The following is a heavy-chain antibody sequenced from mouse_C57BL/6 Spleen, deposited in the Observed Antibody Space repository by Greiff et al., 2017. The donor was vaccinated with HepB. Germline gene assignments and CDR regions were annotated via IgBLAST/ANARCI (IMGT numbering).Heavy chain of an antibody. Sequence: DVQLQESGPGLVKPSQSLSLTCSVTGYSITSGYYWNWIRQFPGNKLEWMGYISYDGSNNYNPSLKNRISITRDTSKNQFFLKLNSVTTEDTATYYCARDFHFDYWGQGTTLTVSS. CDR3: ARDFHFDY. CDR2: ISYDGSN. J-gene: IGHJ2*01. CDR1: GYSITSGYY. V-gene: IGHV3-6*01.